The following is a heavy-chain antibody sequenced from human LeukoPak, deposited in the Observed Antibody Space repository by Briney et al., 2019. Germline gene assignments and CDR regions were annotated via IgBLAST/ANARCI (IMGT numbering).Heavy chain of an antibody. Sequence: SETLSLTCAVYGGSVSGYYWSWIRQSPGKGLEWIGEINHSGSTNYNPSLKSRVTISEDTSKSHFSLWLSSVTAADTAVYYCAREFYFASGTYYFDFWGQGTLVTVSS. CDR1: GGSVSGYY. V-gene: IGHV4-34*01. D-gene: IGHD3-10*01. J-gene: IGHJ4*02. CDR2: INHSGST. CDR3: AREFYFASGTYYFDF.